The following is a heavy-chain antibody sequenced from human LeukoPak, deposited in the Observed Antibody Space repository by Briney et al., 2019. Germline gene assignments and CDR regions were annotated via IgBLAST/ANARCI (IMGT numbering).Heavy chain of an antibody. Sequence: PGGPLRLSCAASGFTFSSYSMNWVRQAPGKGLEWVSSISSSSSYIYYADSVKGRFTISRDNSKNTLYLQMNSLRAEDTAVYYCAKDRHGSGTFNYFDYWGQGTLVTVSS. V-gene: IGHV3-21*04. CDR2: ISSSSSYI. D-gene: IGHD3-10*01. CDR1: GFTFSSYS. J-gene: IGHJ4*02. CDR3: AKDRHGSGTFNYFDY.